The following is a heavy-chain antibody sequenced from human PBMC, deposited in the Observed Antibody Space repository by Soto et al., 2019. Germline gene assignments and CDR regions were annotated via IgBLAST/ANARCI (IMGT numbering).Heavy chain of an antibody. CDR3: AKDLTSTSRTPEL. V-gene: IGHV3-23*01. Sequence: QPGGSLRLSCAASGFTFISYAMSWVRQAPGKGLEWVSAISNSGGTTYYADSMKGRFTISRDNSKNTLYLQMDSLRAEDTAIYYCAKDLTSTSRTPELWGQGTLVTVSS. CDR2: ISNSGGTT. J-gene: IGHJ4*02. CDR1: GFTFISYA. D-gene: IGHD2-2*01.